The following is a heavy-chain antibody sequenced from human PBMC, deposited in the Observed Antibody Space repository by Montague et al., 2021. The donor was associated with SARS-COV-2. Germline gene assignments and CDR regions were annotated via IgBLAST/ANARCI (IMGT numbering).Heavy chain of an antibody. CDR1: GGSLRGYY. CDR2: INQSGST. J-gene: IGHJ4*02. Sequence: SETLSLTCAVYGGSLRGYYWSWIRQPPGKGLEWIGEINQSGSTXXXPSXXXRVTISVDTSKKQFSLKLSPLTAADTAVYYCARVAGGYYHDSSAYLDYWGQGYLVTVS. V-gene: IGHV4-34*01. D-gene: IGHD3-22*01. CDR3: ARVAGGYYHDSSAYLDY.